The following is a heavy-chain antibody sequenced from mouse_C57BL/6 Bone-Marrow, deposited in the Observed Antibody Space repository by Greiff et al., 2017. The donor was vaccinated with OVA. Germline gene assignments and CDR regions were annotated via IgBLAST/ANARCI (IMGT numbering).Heavy chain of an antibody. CDR3: ARSLRRDY. CDR2: INPGSGGT. D-gene: IGHD1-1*01. J-gene: IGHJ2*01. V-gene: IGHV1-54*01. Sequence: VQLQQSGAELVRPGPSVKVSCKASGYAFTNYLIEWVKQRPGQGLEWIGVINPGSGGTNYNEKFKGKATLTADKSSSTAYMQLSSLTSEDSAVYFCARSLRRDYWGQGTTLTVSS. CDR1: GYAFTNYL.